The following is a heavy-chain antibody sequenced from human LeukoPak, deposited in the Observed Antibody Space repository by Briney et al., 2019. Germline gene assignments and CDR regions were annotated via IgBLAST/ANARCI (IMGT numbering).Heavy chain of an antibody. CDR2: IKQDGSEK. V-gene: IGHV3-7*01. Sequence: GGSLRLSCAASGFTFSSYWMSWVRQAPGKGLEWVANIKQDGSEKYYVDSVKGRFTISRDNAKNSLYLQMTSLRAEDTAVYYCARGGTTGYYSYFYMDVWGKGTTVTISS. CDR3: ARGGTTGYYSYFYMDV. J-gene: IGHJ6*03. D-gene: IGHD3-16*01. CDR1: GFTFSSYW.